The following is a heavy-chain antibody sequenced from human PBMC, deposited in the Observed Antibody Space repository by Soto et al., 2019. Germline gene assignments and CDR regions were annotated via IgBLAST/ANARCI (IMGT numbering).Heavy chain of an antibody. D-gene: IGHD6-13*01. Sequence: QVQLVQSGAEVKKPGSSVKVSCKASGGTFSTYTITWVRQAPGQGLEWLGRIIPIVTVTNYAQNFQGRVTISADKATSTAYMELNSLTSDDTAVYFCVANRGHASSWYLDYWGQGSLITVSS. J-gene: IGHJ4*02. V-gene: IGHV1-69*02. CDR2: IIPIVTVT. CDR3: VANRGHASSWYLDY. CDR1: GGTFSTYT.